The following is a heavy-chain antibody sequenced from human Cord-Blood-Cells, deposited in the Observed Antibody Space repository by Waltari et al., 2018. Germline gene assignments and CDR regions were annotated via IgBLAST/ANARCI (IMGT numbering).Heavy chain of an antibody. CDR1: GFTFDDYA. D-gene: IGHD4-4*01. J-gene: IGHJ3*02. CDR2: ISWNSGSI. V-gene: IGHV3-9*03. CDR3: AKDRRPYSNYDAFDI. Sequence: EVQLVESGGGLVQPGRSLRLSCAASGFTFDDYAMHCVRQAPGKGLEWVSGISWNSGSIGYADSVKGRFTISRDNAKNSLYLQMNSLRAEDMALYYCAKDRRPYSNYDAFDIWGQGTMVTVSS.